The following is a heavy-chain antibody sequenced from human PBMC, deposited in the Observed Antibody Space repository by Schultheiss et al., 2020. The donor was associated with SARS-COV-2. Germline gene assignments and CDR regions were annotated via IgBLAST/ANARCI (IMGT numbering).Heavy chain of an antibody. CDR1: GFTFSTYD. J-gene: IGHJ4*02. Sequence: GESLKISCAASGFTFSTYDMHWVRQATGKGLEWVSSIGTAGDTYYPDSVKGRFTISRENAKNSLYLQMNSLRAGDTAVYYCARVAGGYSSSSPGDYWGQGTLVTVSS. V-gene: IGHV3-13*04. CDR2: IGTAGDT. CDR3: ARVAGGYSSSSPGDY. D-gene: IGHD6-6*01.